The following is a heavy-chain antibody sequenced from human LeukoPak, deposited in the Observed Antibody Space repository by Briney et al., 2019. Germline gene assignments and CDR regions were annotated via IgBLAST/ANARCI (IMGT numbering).Heavy chain of an antibody. D-gene: IGHD5-24*01. CDR1: GYSIISGYY. CDR2: FYHSGST. V-gene: IGHV4-38-2*02. J-gene: IGHJ6*03. CDR3: ASRDGSVGPIMDV. Sequence: PSETLSLTCTVSGYSIISGYYWGWIRQPPGKGLEWIGGFYHSGSTYYHPSLRSRVPIPVDTSKNQLSLKLSSVTAADTAVYYCASRDGSVGPIMDVWGKGTTVTVSS.